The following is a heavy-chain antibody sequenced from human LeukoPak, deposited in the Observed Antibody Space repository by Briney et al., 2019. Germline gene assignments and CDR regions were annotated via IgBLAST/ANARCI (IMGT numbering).Heavy chain of an antibody. Sequence: SETLSRTCTVSGGSISSYYWNWIRQPPGKALEWIGYMYYSGSTNYNPSLKSRVTISVDTSKNQFSLKLTSVTAADTAVYYCARGSDYGGNRNYFDYWGQGTLVTVSS. CDR2: MYYSGST. J-gene: IGHJ4*02. CDR1: GGSISSYY. D-gene: IGHD4-23*01. V-gene: IGHV4-59*08. CDR3: ARGSDYGGNRNYFDY.